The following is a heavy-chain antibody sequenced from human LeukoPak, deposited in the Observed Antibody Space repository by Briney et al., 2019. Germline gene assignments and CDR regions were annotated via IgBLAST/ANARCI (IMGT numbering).Heavy chain of an antibody. CDR1: GFTFSSYA. CDR3: ARRLGNPGSLGYFDL. Sequence: PGGSLRLSCAASGFTFSSYAMSWVRQAPGKGLEWVSAISGSGGSTYYADSVKGRFTTSRDNSKNTLYLQMNSLRAEDTALYYCARRLGNPGSLGYFDLWGRGTLVTVSS. CDR2: ISGSGGST. V-gene: IGHV3-23*01. J-gene: IGHJ2*01. D-gene: IGHD1-26*01.